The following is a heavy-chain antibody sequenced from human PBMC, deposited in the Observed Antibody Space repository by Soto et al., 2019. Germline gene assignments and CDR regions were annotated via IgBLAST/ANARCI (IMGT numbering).Heavy chain of an antibody. V-gene: IGHV4-30-2*01. CDR3: ARRDEYGDYGIDY. D-gene: IGHD4-17*01. CDR1: GGSISSGGYS. Sequence: SETLSLTCAVAGGSISSGGYSWSWIRQPPGKGLEWIEYIYHSGSTYYNPSLKSRVTISVDRSKNQFSLKLSSVTAADTAVYYCARRDEYGDYGIDYWGQGTLVTVSS. J-gene: IGHJ4*02. CDR2: IYHSGST.